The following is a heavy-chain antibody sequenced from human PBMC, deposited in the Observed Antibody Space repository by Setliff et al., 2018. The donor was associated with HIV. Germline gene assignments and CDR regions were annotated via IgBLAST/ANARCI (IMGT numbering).Heavy chain of an antibody. V-gene: IGHV1-8*02. D-gene: IGHD6-13*01. CDR1: GYTFSSYD. Sequence: ASVKVSCKASGYTFSSYDINWVRQATGQGLEWMGWMNPNSGNTGYAQKFQGRVTMTRNTSISTAYMELSSLRSEDTAVYYCARVIAAGAHGAFDIWGQGTMVTVSS. CDR2: MNPNSGNT. J-gene: IGHJ3*02. CDR3: ARVIAAGAHGAFDI.